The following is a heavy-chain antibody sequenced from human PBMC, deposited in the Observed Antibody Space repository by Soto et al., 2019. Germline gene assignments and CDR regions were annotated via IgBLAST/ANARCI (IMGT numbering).Heavy chain of an antibody. CDR3: ARADGYNSLFFNSEYGMDV. J-gene: IGHJ6*02. CDR1: GFTFSSYA. D-gene: IGHD5-12*01. V-gene: IGHV3-30-3*01. CDR2: ISYDGSNK. Sequence: GGSLRLSCAASGFTFSSYAMHWVRQAPGKGLEWVAVISYDGSNKYYADSVRGRFTISRDNSKNTLYLQMNSLRAEDTAVYYCARADGYNSLFFNSEYGMDVWGQGTTVTVSS.